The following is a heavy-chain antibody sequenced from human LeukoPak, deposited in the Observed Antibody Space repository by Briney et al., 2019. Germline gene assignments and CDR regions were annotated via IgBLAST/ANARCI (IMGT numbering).Heavy chain of an antibody. J-gene: IGHJ4*02. CDR1: AASSSRYY. CDR2: INYSLST. CDR3: ARFDHYYGSGSYYDY. Sequence: AESLSLTCTVPAASSSRYYGTWVRQPPGKCVQWYGNINYSLSTNDNPSIKSRLTISVDTSKNQLSLNLSSVTALHKAVYYCARFDHYYGSGSYYDYWGQGTLVTVSS. V-gene: IGHV4-59*13. D-gene: IGHD3-10*01.